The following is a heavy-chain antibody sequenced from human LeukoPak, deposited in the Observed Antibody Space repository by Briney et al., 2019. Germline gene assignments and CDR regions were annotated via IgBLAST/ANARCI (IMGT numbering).Heavy chain of an antibody. CDR3: AKDRGRIVGATTPLDY. CDR1: GFTFSSYA. CDR2: ISGSGGST. J-gene: IGHJ4*02. Sequence: PGGSLRLSCAASGFTFSSYAMSWVRQAPGKGLEWVSAISGSGGSTYYADSVKGRFTISRDNSKNTLYLQMNSLRAEDTAVYYCAKDRGRIVGATTPLDYWGQGTLVTVSS. V-gene: IGHV3-23*01. D-gene: IGHD1-26*01.